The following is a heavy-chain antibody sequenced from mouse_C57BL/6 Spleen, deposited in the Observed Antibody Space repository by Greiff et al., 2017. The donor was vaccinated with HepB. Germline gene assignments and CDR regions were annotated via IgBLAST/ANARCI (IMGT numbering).Heavy chain of an antibody. CDR1: GYTFTDYY. J-gene: IGHJ2*01. D-gene: IGHD2-1*01. V-gene: IGHV1-19*01. CDR2: INPYNGGT. Sequence: VQLQQSGPVLVKPGASVKMSCKASGYTFTDYYMNLVKQSHGKSLEWIGVINPYNGGTSYNQKFKGKATLTVDKSSSTAYMELNSLTSEDSAVYYCARGVDGNLYYWGQGTTLTVSS. CDR3: ARGVDGNLYY.